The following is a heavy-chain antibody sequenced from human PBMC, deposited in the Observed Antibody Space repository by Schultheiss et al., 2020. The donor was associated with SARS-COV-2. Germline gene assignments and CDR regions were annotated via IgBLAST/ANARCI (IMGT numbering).Heavy chain of an antibody. Sequence: SETLSLTCTVSGGSISSSHWWSWVRHPPGKGLEWNGEISLSGGTNYNPSLESRVTISVDKSKNQFSLKLNSVTAAYTVVYYCARAYDYIWGSYRYTGAFDIWGQGTMVTVSS. D-gene: IGHD3-16*02. CDR1: GGSISSSHW. CDR2: ISLSGGT. J-gene: IGHJ3*02. CDR3: ARAYDYIWGSYRYTGAFDI. V-gene: IGHV4-4*02.